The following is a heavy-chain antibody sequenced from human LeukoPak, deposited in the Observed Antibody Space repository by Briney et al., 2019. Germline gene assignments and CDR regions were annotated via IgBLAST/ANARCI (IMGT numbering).Heavy chain of an antibody. CDR3: ARAVVGIVVVPAAAGTYYFDY. CDR1: GYTFTGYY. V-gene: IGHV1-2*02. CDR2: INPNSGGT. D-gene: IGHD2-2*03. J-gene: IGHJ4*02. Sequence: ASVKVSFKASGYTFTGYYMHWVRQAPGQGLEWMGWINPNSGGTNYAQKFQGRVTMTRDTSISTAYMELSRLRSDDTAVYYCARAVVGIVVVPAAAGTYYFDYWGQGTLVTVSS.